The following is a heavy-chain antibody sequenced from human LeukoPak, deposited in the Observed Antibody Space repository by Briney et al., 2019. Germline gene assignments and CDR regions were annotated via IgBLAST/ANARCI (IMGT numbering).Heavy chain of an antibody. CDR2: IYYSGST. CDR1: GGSISSYY. CDR3: ARDSPTYCGGDCYFRYFDY. D-gene: IGHD2-21*02. J-gene: IGHJ4*02. Sequence: SETLSLTCTVSGGSISSYYWSRIRQPPGKGLEWIGYIYYSGSTNYNPSLKSRVTISVDTSKNQFSLKLSSVTAADTAVYYCARDSPTYCGGDCYFRYFDYWGQGTLVTVSS. V-gene: IGHV4-59*01.